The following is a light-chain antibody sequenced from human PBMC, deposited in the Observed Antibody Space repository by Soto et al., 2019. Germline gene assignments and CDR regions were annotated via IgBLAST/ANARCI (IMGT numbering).Light chain of an antibody. Sequence: EILLAHSPVSLSLSPGERATLSCRTSQTLSSSFLAWYQQTPGQAPRLLIYDTSTRAIDIPDRFSGSGSGTDFTLTITRLEPEDFAVYYCQQYGGSPITFGLGTRLAIK. CDR1: QTLSSSF. V-gene: IGKV3-20*01. J-gene: IGKJ5*01. CDR3: QQYGGSPIT. CDR2: DTS.